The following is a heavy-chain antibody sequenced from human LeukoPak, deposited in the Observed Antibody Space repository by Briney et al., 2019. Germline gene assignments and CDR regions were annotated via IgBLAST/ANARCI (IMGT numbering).Heavy chain of an antibody. CDR3: ATTGLGILHAFDI. D-gene: IGHD7-27*01. V-gene: IGHV3-73*01. CDR1: GFTFSGSA. J-gene: IGHJ3*02. CDR2: IRSKANSYAT. Sequence: PGGSLRLSCAASGFTFSGSAMHWVRQASGKGLEWVGRIRSKANSYATAYAASVKGRFTISRDDSKNTLYLQMNSLRAEDTAVYYCATTGLGILHAFDIWGQGTMVTVSS.